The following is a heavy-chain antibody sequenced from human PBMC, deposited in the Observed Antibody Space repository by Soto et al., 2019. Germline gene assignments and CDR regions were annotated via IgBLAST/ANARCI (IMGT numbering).Heavy chain of an antibody. J-gene: IGHJ4*02. CDR3: VREKFEDGRGHCTI. D-gene: IGHD3-3*01. Sequence: QVLLVESGGGVVQPGGSLRLSCAASGFTFSASVMHWVRQAPGKGLEWMAILSYGAKNKYYADSVKGRFTISRDISESTLYLQMDSLRTEDTAVYYCVREKFEDGRGHCTIWGQGTVVSVSS. V-gene: IGHV3-30*03. CDR2: LSYGAKNK. CDR1: GFTFSASV.